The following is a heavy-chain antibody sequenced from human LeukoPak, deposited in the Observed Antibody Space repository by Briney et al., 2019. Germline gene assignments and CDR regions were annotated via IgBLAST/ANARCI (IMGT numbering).Heavy chain of an antibody. J-gene: IGHJ5*02. CDR2: INHSGST. V-gene: IGHV4-34*01. CDR3: ARGYNWFDP. Sequence: PSETLSLTCAVYGGSFSGYYWSWIRQPPGKGLEWIGEINHSGSTNYNPSLKSRVTISVDTSKNQFSLKVSSVTAADTAIYYCARGYNWFDPWGQGTLVTVSS. CDR1: GGSFSGYY.